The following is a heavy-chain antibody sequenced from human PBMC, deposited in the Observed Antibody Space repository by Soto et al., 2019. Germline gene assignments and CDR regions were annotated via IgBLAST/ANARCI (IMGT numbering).Heavy chain of an antibody. CDR2: ISWNSGSI. CDR1: GFTFDDYA. J-gene: IGHJ6*03. V-gene: IGHV3-9*01. CDR3: AKGGLLLDYYYMDV. D-gene: IGHD1-26*01. Sequence: EVQLVESGGGLVQPGRSLRLSCAASGFTFDDYAMHWVRQALGKGLEWVSGISWNSGSIGYADSVKGRFTISRDNAKNSLYLQMNSLRAEDTALYYCAKGGLLLDYYYMDVWGKGTTVTVSS.